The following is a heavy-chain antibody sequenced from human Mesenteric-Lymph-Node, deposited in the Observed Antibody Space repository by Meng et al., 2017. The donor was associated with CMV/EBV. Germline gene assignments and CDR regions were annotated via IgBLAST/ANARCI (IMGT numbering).Heavy chain of an antibody. D-gene: IGHD2-2*01. CDR1: GGSISSYY. CDR2: IYYSGST. CDR3: ARTSGRVPAASLFDY. J-gene: IGHJ4*02. Sequence: GSLRLSCTVSGGSISSYYWSWIRQPPGKGLEWIGYIYYSGSTNYNPSLKSRVTISVDTSKNQFSLKLSSVTAADTAGYYCARTSGRVPAASLFDYWGQGTLVTVSS. V-gene: IGHV4-59*01.